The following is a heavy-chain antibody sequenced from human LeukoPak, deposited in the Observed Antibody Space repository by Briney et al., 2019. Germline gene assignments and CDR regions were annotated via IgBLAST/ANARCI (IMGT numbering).Heavy chain of an antibody. V-gene: IGHV3-74*01. Sequence: GGSLRLSCAASGFTFSSYWMHWVRQAPGKGLVWVSRIKSDGSTRYADSVKGRFTISRDNAKNTVSLQINSLRAEDTGVYYCARAPSEIGGYYPEYFRHWGQGTLVTVSP. CDR3: ARAPSEIGGYYPEYFRH. J-gene: IGHJ1*01. CDR2: IKSDGST. CDR1: GFTFSSYW. D-gene: IGHD3-22*01.